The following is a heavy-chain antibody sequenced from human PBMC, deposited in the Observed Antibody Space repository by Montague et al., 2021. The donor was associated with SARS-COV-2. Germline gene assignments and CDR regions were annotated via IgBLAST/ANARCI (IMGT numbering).Heavy chain of an antibody. J-gene: IGHJ3*01. CDR1: GFTFSSYT. D-gene: IGHD6-13*01. V-gene: IGHV3-21*01. Sequence: SLRLSCAASGFTFSSYTLNWVRQAPGKGLEWVSSISRGSSYVHYADSVKGRFTISGDNAKNSLCLQMNSLRAEDTAVYYCASSIPGAGVGDAFDVWGQGTIVTVSS. CDR2: ISRGSSYV. CDR3: ASSIPGAGVGDAFDV.